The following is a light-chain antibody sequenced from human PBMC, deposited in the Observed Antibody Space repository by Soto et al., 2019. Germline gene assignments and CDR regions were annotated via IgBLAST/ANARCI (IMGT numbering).Light chain of an antibody. CDR1: SGSVSTNSY. J-gene: IGLJ2*01. CDR2: NTN. V-gene: IGLV8-61*01. Sequence: QTVVTQEPSFSVSPGGTVTLTCGLSSGSVSTNSYPSWYQQTPGQAPRTLIYNTNTRSSGVPDRFSGSILGNKAALTITGGQADDACDYYWVLSLGNGIRISGGETK. CDR3: VLSLGNGIRI.